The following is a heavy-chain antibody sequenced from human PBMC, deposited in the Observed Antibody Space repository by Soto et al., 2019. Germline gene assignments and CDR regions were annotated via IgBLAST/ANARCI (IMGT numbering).Heavy chain of an antibody. V-gene: IGHV4-59*01. CDR2: IYYSGST. J-gene: IGHJ4*02. Sequence: PSETLSLTCTVSGGSISSYYWSWIRQPPGKGLEWIGYIYYSGSTNYNPSLKSRVTISVDTSKNQFSLKLSSVTAADTAVYYCARVFWDSSGYYLDYWGQGTLVTVSS. CDR1: GGSISSYY. CDR3: ARVFWDSSGYYLDY. D-gene: IGHD3-22*01.